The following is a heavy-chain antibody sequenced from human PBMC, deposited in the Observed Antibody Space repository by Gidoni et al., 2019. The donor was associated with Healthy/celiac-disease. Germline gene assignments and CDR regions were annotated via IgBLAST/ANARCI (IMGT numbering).Heavy chain of an antibody. J-gene: IGHJ5*02. CDR1: GGSISSGDYY. D-gene: IGHD3-10*01. V-gene: IGHV4-30-4*01. CDR2: IFYSGST. Sequence: QVQLQESGPGLVKPSQTLSLTCTVSGGSISSGDYYWSWIRQPPGKGLEWIGYIFYSGSTSYNPSLKSRVTISVDTSKNQFSLKLSSVTAADTAVYYCARDHSITMVRGRGSQGNWFDPWGQGTLVTVSS. CDR3: ARDHSITMVRGRGSQGNWFDP.